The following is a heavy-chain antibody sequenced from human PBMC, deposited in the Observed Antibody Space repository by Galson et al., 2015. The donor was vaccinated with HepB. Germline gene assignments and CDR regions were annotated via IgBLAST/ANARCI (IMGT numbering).Heavy chain of an antibody. CDR1: GFTFTSSA. V-gene: IGHV1-58*01. D-gene: IGHD2-21*02. Sequence: SVKVSCKASGFTFTSSAVQWVRQARGQRLEWIGWIVVGSGNTNYAQKFQERVTITRDMSTSTAYMELSSLRSEDTAVYYCAAAGCGGDCYHVWGMDVWGQGTTVTVSS. J-gene: IGHJ6*02. CDR3: AAAGCGGDCYHVWGMDV. CDR2: IVVGSGNT.